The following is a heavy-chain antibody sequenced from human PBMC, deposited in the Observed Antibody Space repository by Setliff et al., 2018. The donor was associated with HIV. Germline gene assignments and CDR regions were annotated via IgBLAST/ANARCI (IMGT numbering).Heavy chain of an antibody. CDR2: ISSSGSTI. D-gene: IGHD5-18*01. Sequence: GGSLRLSCAASGFTFSSYEMNWVRQAPGKGLEWVSYISSSGSTIYYADSVKGRFTISRDNAKKSLYLQMNSLRAEDTAVYYCAGVGRGYSYGQLDYWGQGTLVTVSS. J-gene: IGHJ4*02. CDR1: GFTFSSYE. CDR3: AGVGRGYSYGQLDY. V-gene: IGHV3-48*03.